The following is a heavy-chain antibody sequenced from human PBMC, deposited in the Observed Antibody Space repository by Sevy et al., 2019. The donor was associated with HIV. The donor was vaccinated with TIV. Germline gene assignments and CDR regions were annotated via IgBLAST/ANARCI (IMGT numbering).Heavy chain of an antibody. CDR1: GFTLSSHG. CDR2: IWYDGSHK. D-gene: IGHD3-3*01. Sequence: GGSLRLSCVASGFTLSSHGMHWVRQAPGKGLEWVSLIWYDGSHKFYADSVKGRFTISRDNSKNTLYLQMNSLRAEDTAGYYCARTFDFWSTYQTGSYYYYGLDVWGQGTTVTVSS. CDR3: ARTFDFWSTYQTGSYYYYGLDV. V-gene: IGHV3-33*01. J-gene: IGHJ6*02.